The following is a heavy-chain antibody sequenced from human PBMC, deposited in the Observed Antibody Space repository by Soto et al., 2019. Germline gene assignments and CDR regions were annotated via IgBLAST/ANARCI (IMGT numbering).Heavy chain of an antibody. CDR1: GYIFTRYG. CDR2: ISTYNENT. D-gene: IGHD2-15*01. V-gene: IGHV1-18*01. Sequence: QVQLVQSGAEVKNPGASVKVSCKASGYIFTRYGFSWVRQAPGQGLEWMGWISTYNENTKYAQKFQGRITMTTDTPQSKAHMELRSLTSDDTAVYYCAREGYCSSGSCALYSHDYFGMDVWGQGTTVTVSS. J-gene: IGHJ6*02. CDR3: AREGYCSSGSCALYSHDYFGMDV.